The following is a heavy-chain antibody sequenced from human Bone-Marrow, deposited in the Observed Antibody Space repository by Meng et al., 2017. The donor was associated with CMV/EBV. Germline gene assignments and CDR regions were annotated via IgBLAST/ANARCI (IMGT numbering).Heavy chain of an antibody. CDR3: ARDRGSTSLNHYFDY. J-gene: IGHJ4*02. CDR1: GYTFIDYY. D-gene: IGHD2-2*01. Sequence: SVKVSCKASGYTFIDYYMHWVRQAPGQGLEWMGGIIPILGIANYAQKFQGRVTITADKSTSTAYMELSSLRSEDTAVYYCARDRGSTSLNHYFDYWGQGTLVTVSS. V-gene: IGHV1-69*10. CDR2: IIPILGIA.